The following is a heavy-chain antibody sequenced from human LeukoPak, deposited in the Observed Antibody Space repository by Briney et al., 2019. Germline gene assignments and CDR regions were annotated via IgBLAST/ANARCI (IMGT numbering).Heavy chain of an antibody. CDR1: GFTFSSYA. D-gene: IGHD2/OR15-2a*01. J-gene: IGHJ3*02. CDR2: IGGSGGST. Sequence: GGSLRLPCAASGFTFSSYAMSWVRQAPGKGLEWVSAIGGSGGSTYYADSVKGRFTISRDNSKNTLYLQMNSLRAEDTAVYYCARSFYDAFDIWGQGTMVTVSS. V-gene: IGHV3-23*01. CDR3: ARSFYDAFDI.